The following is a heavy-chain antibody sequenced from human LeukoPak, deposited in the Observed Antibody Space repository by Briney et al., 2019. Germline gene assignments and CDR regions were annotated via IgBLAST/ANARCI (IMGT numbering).Heavy chain of an antibody. CDR3: ASTYCSDGTCYWFSLDY. D-gene: IGHD2-15*01. J-gene: IGHJ4*02. Sequence: ASVKVSCKASEYTLTDYYMHWVRQAPGQGLEWMGWINPNNGATNYAQNLQGRVTMSTDASTSTAYMELRSLRSDDTAVYYCASTYCSDGTCYWFSLDYWGQGTLVTVSS. V-gene: IGHV1-2*02. CDR1: EYTLTDYY. CDR2: INPNNGAT.